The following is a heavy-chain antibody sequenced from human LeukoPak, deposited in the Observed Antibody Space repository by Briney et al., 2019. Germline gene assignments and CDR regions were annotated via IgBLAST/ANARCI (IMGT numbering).Heavy chain of an antibody. CDR2: ISAYNGNT. J-gene: IGHJ3*02. V-gene: IGHV1-18*01. CDR1: GYTFTSYD. Sequence: ASVTVSCTASGYTFTSYDINWVRQAPGQGLEWMGWISAYNGNTNYAQKLQGRVTMTTDTSTSTAYMELRSLRSDDTAVYYCARDFMLLGGVATIGSPMPFDIWGQGTMVTVSS. D-gene: IGHD5-12*01. CDR3: ARDFMLLGGVATIGSPMPFDI.